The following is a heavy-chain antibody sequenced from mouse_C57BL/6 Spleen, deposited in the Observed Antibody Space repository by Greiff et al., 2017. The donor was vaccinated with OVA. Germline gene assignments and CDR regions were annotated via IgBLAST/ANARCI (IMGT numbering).Heavy chain of an antibody. V-gene: IGHV1-15*01. CDR3: TRHGSSAFAY. D-gene: IGHD1-1*01. CDR1: GYTFTSYG. Sequence: VQLQQSGAELARPGASVTLSCKASGYTFTSYGIRWVKQRTVHGLEWIGEIYPETGGTAYNEKFKGKAILTADKSSSTAYMELRSLTSEDSAVYYCTRHGSSAFAYWGQGTLVTVSA. CDR2: IYPETGGT. J-gene: IGHJ3*01.